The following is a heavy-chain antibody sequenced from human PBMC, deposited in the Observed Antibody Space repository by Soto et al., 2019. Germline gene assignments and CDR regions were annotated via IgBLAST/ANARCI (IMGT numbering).Heavy chain of an antibody. V-gene: IGHV3-21*01. Sequence: EVQLVESGAGLVKPGGSLRLSCAASGFTFKLYTMHWVRQAPGKGLEWVSFCTPSSSSISYADSVEGRFTISRDNARNSLYLQIHNLRAEDTAVYYCARDAASSLDHWGQGTLVTISS. D-gene: IGHD6-13*01. CDR2: CTPSSSSI. J-gene: IGHJ4*02. CDR1: GFTFKLYT. CDR3: ARDAASSLDH.